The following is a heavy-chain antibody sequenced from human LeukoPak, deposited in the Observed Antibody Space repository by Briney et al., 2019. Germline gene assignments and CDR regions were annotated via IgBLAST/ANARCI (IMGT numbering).Heavy chain of an antibody. CDR3: AREVRSGYFYFDY. J-gene: IGHJ4*02. V-gene: IGHV4-39*02. CDR2: IFYSGST. CDR1: SGSISTSNYY. D-gene: IGHD5-12*01. Sequence: PSETLSLTCTVSSGSISTSNYYWGWVRQPPGKALEWIGNIFYSGSTYYSPSLKSRVTISVDTSKNQFSLKLSSVTAADTAMYSCAREVRSGYFYFDYWGQGTLVTVSS.